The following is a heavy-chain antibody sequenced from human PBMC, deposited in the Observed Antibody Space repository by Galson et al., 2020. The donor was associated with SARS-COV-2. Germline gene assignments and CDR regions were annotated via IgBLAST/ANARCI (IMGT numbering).Heavy chain of an antibody. CDR1: GRSISSGGYY. CDR3: ARSPHYYDSSGYLSIYFDY. J-gene: IGHJ4*02. V-gene: IGHV4-31*02. D-gene: IGHD3-22*01. CDR2: IHYSGST. Sequence: SQTLSLTCAVSGRSISSGGYYWSWLRQHPGKGLAWIGSIHYSGSTYYNPSLKSRVTISVDTSNNQFSLKLSSVTAADTAVYYCARSPHYYDSSGYLSIYFDYWGQGTLVTVSS.